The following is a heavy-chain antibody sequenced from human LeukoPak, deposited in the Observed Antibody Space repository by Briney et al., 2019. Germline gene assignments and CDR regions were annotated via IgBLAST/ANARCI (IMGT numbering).Heavy chain of an antibody. V-gene: IGHV4-30-4*01. CDR2: IYYSGST. J-gene: IGHJ4*02. CDR3: ARVNFRSFDY. D-gene: IGHD2/OR15-2a*01. CDR1: GGTISSGDYY. Sequence: PSETLSLTCAVSGGTISSGDYYWSWIRQPPGKGLEWIGYIYYSGSTYYNPSLKSRVTISVDTSKNQFSLKLSSVTAADTAVYYCARVNFRSFDYWGQGTLVTVSS.